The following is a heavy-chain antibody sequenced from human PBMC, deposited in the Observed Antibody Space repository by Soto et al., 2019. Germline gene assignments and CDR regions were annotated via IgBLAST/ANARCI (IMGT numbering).Heavy chain of an antibody. CDR2: ISGSGGST. Sequence: EVQLLESGGGLVQPGGSLRLSCAASGFTFSSYAMSWVRQAPGKGLEWVSAISGSGGSTYYADSVKGRFTISRYNSKKKLYLQMKRLRDEETAVYYRAKEGGGRAFDIWGQGTMVTVSS. D-gene: IGHD3-16*01. CDR1: GFTFSSYA. CDR3: AKEGGGRAFDI. J-gene: IGHJ3*02. V-gene: IGHV3-23*01.